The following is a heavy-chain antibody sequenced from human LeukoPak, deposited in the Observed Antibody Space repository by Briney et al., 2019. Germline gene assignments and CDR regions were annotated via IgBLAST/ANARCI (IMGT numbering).Heavy chain of an antibody. J-gene: IGHJ4*02. Sequence: SETLSLTCTVSGGSISSSSYYWGWIRQPPGKGLEWIGSIYYSGSTYYNPSLKSRVTISVDTSKNQFSLKLSSVTAADTAVYYCARGVWSRSLGYYFDYWGQGTLVTVSS. CDR1: GGSISSSSYY. D-gene: IGHD1-26*01. V-gene: IGHV4-39*07. CDR3: ARGVWSRSLGYYFDY. CDR2: IYYSGST.